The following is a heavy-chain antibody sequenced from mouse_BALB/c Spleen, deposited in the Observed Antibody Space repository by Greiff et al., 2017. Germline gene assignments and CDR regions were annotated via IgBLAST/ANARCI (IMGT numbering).Heavy chain of an antibody. Sequence: LQQPGSELVRPGASVKLSCKASGYTFTSYWMHWVKQRPGQGLEWIGNIYPGSGSTNYDEKFKSKATLTVDTSSSTAYMQLSSLTSEDSAVYYCTRSGYDYYAMDYWGQGTSVTVSS. J-gene: IGHJ4*01. CDR1: GYTFTSYW. CDR3: TRSGYDYYAMDY. V-gene: IGHV1S22*01. CDR2: IYPGSGST. D-gene: IGHD2-10*02.